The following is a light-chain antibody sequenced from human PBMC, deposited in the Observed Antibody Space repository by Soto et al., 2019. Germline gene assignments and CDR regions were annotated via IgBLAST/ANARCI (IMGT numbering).Light chain of an antibody. V-gene: IGKV3-15*01. CDR3: QQYHDWPPT. J-gene: IGKJ4*01. CDR1: QSVRSY. Sequence: ETVMTQSPATLSVSPGDRATLSCRASQSVRSYIAWYQQKPGQAPRRLIYGASTRATGIPARFSGSGTGTEFTLTISGLQSEDFALYYCQQYHDWPPTFGGGTKVEI. CDR2: GAS.